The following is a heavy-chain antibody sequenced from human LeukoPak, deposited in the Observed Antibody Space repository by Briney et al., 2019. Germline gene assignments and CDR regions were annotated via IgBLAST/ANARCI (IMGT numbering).Heavy chain of an antibody. J-gene: IGHJ4*02. V-gene: IGHV3-49*03. CDR1: GFTFSDYY. Sequence: GGSLRLSCAASGFTFSDYYMSWIRQAPGKGLEWVGFIRSKAYGGTTEYAASVKGRFTISRDDSKSIAYLQMNSLKTEDTAVYYCTREDPYYYDSSGYYFDYWGQGTLVTVSS. CDR2: IRSKAYGGTT. D-gene: IGHD3-22*01. CDR3: TREDPYYYDSSGYYFDY.